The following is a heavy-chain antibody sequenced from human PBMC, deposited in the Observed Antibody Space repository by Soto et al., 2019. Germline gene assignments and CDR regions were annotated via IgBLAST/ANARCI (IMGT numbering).Heavy chain of an antibody. CDR1: GFAFSDYY. V-gene: IGHV3-11*01. Sequence: QVQLVESGGGLVKPGGSLRLSCAASGFAFSDYYMSWIRQAPGKGLEWISYISGTGNTIYYADSVKGRFTISRDNAKNCPYTQMKSLRAEDTAVYYCAREGNRFQHWGQGTLVTVSS. J-gene: IGHJ1*01. CDR2: ISGTGNTI. CDR3: AREGNRFQH. D-gene: IGHD3-10*01.